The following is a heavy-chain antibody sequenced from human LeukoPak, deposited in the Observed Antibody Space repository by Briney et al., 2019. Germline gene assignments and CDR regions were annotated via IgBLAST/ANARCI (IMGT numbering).Heavy chain of an antibody. V-gene: IGHV3-74*01. CDR1: GFTFSSYW. CDR3: ARAPSEIGGYYPEYFRH. CDR2: IKSDGST. J-gene: IGHJ1*01. D-gene: IGHD3-22*01. Sequence: GGSLRLSCAASGFTFSSYWMHWVRQAPGKGLVGVARIKSDGSTRYADSVKGRFTISRDNAKNTVSLQMNSLRAEDTGVHYCARAPSEIGGYYPEYFRHWGQGTLVTVSP.